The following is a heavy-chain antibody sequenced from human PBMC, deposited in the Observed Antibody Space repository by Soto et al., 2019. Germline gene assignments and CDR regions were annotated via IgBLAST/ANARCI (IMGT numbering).Heavy chain of an antibody. J-gene: IGHJ5*02. CDR1: GGSISSGGYS. CDR2: IYHSGST. D-gene: IGHD6-13*01. CDR3: ARGDSSSWYMANWFDP. V-gene: IGHV4-30-2*01. Sequence: VSGGSISSGGYSWSWIRQPPGKGLEWIGYIYHSGSTYYNPSLKSRVTISVDRSKNQFSLKLSSVTAADTAVYYCARGDSSSWYMANWFDPWGQGTLVTVSS.